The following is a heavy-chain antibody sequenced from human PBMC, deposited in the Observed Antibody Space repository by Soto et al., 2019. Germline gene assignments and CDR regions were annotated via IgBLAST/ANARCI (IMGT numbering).Heavy chain of an antibody. CDR2: ISSNGGST. CDR3: ARQWLDSYYFDY. Sequence: EVQLVESGGGLVQPGGSLRLSCVASGFTFSSYAMHCVRQAPGKGLEYVSAISSNGGSTYYANSVKGRFTISRDNSKNTLYLQMGSLRAEDMAVYYCARQWLDSYYFDYWGQGTLVTVSS. CDR1: GFTFSSYA. J-gene: IGHJ4*02. V-gene: IGHV3-64*01. D-gene: IGHD6-19*01.